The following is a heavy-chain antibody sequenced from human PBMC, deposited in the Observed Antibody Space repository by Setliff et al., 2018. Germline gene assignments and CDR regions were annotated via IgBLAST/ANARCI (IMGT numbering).Heavy chain of an antibody. D-gene: IGHD6-19*01. CDR1: GGTFSDYY. CDR3: ARGRAGHSGH. J-gene: IGHJ4*02. Sequence: PSETLSLTCAASGGTFSDYYWTWIRQHREKGLEWIGYIYYSGSTSYYNPSLKSRVTISVDTSKNQFSLKLSSVTAADTAVYYCARGRAGHSGHWGQGTLVTVSS. CDR2: IYYSGST. V-gene: IGHV4-31*11.